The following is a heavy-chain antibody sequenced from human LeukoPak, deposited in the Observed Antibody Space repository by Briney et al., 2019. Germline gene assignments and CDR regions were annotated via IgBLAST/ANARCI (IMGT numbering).Heavy chain of an antibody. D-gene: IGHD6-13*01. CDR1: GFTFSSYG. Sequence: GGSLRLSCAASGFTFSSYGMHWVRQAPGKGLEWVAVISHDGSNKYYADSVKGRFTISRDNSKNTLYLQMNSLRAEDTAVYYCAKDASSSWFFDYWGQGTLVTVSS. V-gene: IGHV3-30*18. J-gene: IGHJ4*02. CDR2: ISHDGSNK. CDR3: AKDASSSWFFDY.